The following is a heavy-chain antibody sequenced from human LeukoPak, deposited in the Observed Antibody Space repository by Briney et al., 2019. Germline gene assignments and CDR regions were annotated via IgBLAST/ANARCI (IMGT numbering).Heavy chain of an antibody. D-gene: IGHD5-18*01. CDR1: GFTFSSYA. CDR2: ISGSGGST. Sequence: GGSLRLSCAASGFTFSSYAMSWVRQAPGKGLEWVSAISGSGGSTYSADSVKGRFTISRENSRDTLYLQMNSLRAEDTAVYYCAKQRGQWIQLWSFDYWGQGTLVTVSS. V-gene: IGHV3-23*01. J-gene: IGHJ4*02. CDR3: AKQRGQWIQLWSFDY.